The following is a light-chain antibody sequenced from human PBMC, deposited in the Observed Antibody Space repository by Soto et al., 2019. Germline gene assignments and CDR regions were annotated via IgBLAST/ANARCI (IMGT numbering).Light chain of an antibody. J-gene: IGKJ4*01. CDR3: QQRSVWPLT. V-gene: IGKV3-11*01. CDR2: DSS. Sequence: EIVLTQFPATLSLSPGDGATLPCRASQSVSSYLAWYQQKRGQAPRLLIYDSSNRATGIPARFSGSGSGTDFSLIISSLEPEDFAVYYCQQRSVWPLTFGGGTKVEIK. CDR1: QSVSSY.